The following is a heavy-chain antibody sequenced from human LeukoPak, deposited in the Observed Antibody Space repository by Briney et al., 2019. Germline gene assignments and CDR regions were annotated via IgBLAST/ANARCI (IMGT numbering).Heavy chain of an antibody. D-gene: IGHD3-10*01. CDR1: GFTFSSYA. CDR2: ISYDGSNK. CDR3: ARDKESLVDI. V-gene: IGHV3-30*04. J-gene: IGHJ3*02. Sequence: GRSLRLSCAASGFTFSSYAMHWVRQAPGKGLEWVAVISYDGSNKYYADSVKGRFTISRDNSKNPLYLQMNSLRAEDTAVYYCARDKESLVDIWGQGTMVTVSS.